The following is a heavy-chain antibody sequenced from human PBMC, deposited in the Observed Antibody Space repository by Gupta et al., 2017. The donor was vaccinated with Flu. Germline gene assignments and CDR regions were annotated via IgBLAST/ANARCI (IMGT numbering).Heavy chain of an antibody. CDR3: AREGVILGYCSSTSCLDAFDI. V-gene: IGHV4-31*03. D-gene: IGHD2-2*01. CDR1: GGSIRSGGYY. Sequence: QVQLQESGPGLVKPSQTLSLTCTVSGGSIRSGGYYWSWIRQHPGKGLEWIGYIYYSGSTYYNPSLKSRVTISVDTSKNQFSLKLSSVTVADTAVYYCAREGVILGYCSSTSCLDAFDIWGQGTMVTVSS. CDR2: IYYSGST. J-gene: IGHJ3*02.